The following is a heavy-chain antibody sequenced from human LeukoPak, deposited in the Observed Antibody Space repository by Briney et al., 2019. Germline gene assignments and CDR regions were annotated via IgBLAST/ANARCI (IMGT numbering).Heavy chain of an antibody. CDR3: ASSNGYSSGWYLPITDY. V-gene: IGHV1-46*01. J-gene: IGHJ4*02. CDR2: INPSGGRT. D-gene: IGHD6-19*01. CDR1: GYTFTSYY. Sequence: GASVKVSCKASGYTFTSYYMHWVRQAPGQGLEWMGIINPSGGRTSYAQKFQGRVTITADKSTSTAYMELSSLRSEDTAVYYCASSNGYSSGWYLPITDYWGQGTLVTVSS.